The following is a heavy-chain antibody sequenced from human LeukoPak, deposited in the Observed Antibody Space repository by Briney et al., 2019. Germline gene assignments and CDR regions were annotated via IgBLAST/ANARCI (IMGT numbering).Heavy chain of an antibody. V-gene: IGHV4-59*01. CDR1: GGPITEYY. Sequence: PSETLSLTCSVSGGPITEYYWSWIRQPPGTGLEWIGYIYHTGSTNYSPSLKSRVTMSVDASRNQFSLKLVSVTAADTAVYYCARDRGTTGYYYLDSWGQGILVTVSS. J-gene: IGHJ4*02. CDR2: IYHTGST. D-gene: IGHD1-26*01. CDR3: ARDRGTTGYYYLDS.